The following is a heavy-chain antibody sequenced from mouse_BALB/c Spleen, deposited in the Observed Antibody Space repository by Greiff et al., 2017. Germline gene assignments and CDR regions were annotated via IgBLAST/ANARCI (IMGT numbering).Heavy chain of an antibody. D-gene: IGHD2-14*01. Sequence: EVKLVESGGGLVQPGGSLRLSCATSGFTFTDYYMSWVRQPPGKALEWLGFIRNKANGYTTAYSASVKGRFTISRDNSKSILYLQMNTLRAEDSATYYCARDMREYDGAMDYWGQGTSVTVS. J-gene: IGHJ4*01. CDR3: ARDMREYDGAMDY. V-gene: IGHV7-3*02. CDR2: IRNKANGYTT. CDR1: GFTFTDYY.